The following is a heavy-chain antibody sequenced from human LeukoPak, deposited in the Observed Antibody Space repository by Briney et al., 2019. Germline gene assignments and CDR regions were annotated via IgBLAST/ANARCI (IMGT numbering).Heavy chain of an antibody. CDR3: ARVIRAAPGKGYFDY. CDR2: ISGSGGST. J-gene: IGHJ4*02. V-gene: IGHV3-23*01. CDR1: GFIFSTYA. D-gene: IGHD6-13*01. Sequence: GGSLRLSCATSGFIFSTYALSWVRQAPGKGLEWASSISGSGGSTYHADSVKGRFTISRDSSKNTQYLQMNSLRAEDTAIYYCARVIRAAPGKGYFDYWGQGTLVTVSS.